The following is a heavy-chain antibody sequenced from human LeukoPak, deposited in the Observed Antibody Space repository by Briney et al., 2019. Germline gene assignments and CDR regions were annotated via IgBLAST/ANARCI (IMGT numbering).Heavy chain of an antibody. V-gene: IGHV3-23*01. D-gene: IGHD2-15*01. CDR1: GFTFSSYD. CDR3: AKRGGTESFYYYYYMDV. J-gene: IGHJ6*03. Sequence: GGSLRLSCAASGFTFSSYDMTWVRQTPGKGLQWVALISRSGGTTYYADSVKGRFTISRDNSKKTLYLQMTSLRAEDTAEYYCAKRGGTESFYYYYYMDVWGKGTTVTVSS. CDR2: ISRSGGTT.